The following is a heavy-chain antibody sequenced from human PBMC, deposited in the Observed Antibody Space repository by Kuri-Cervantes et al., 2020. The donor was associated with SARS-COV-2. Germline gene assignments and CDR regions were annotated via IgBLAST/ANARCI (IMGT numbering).Heavy chain of an antibody. J-gene: IGHJ6*04. CDR1: GYSISSGYY. V-gene: IGHV4-38-2*01. Sequence: GSLRLSCAVSGYSISSGYYWGWIRQPPGKGLEWIGEINHSGSTNYNPSLKSRVTISVDTSKNQFSLKLSSVTAADTAVYYCARVDVWGKGTTVTDSS. CDR2: INHSGST. CDR3: ARVDV.